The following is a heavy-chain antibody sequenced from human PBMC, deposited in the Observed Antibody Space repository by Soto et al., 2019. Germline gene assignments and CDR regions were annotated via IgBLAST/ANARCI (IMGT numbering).Heavy chain of an antibody. J-gene: IGHJ2*01. V-gene: IGHV1-46*01. Sequence: ASVNVSCKASGYTFTSYYMHLVRQAPGQGLEWMGIINPSGGSTRYGQKFRGRVTMTRDTSTSTAYMGRSCLRAEGTAGYYCARDFGDGYIFWYFDLWGRGNLVTVSS. CDR2: INPSGGST. D-gene: IGHD5-12*01. CDR3: ARDFGDGYIFWYFDL. CDR1: GYTFTSYY.